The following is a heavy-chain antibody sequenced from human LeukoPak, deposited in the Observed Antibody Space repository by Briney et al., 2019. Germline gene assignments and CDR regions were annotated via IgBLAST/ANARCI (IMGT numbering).Heavy chain of an antibody. D-gene: IGHD6-13*01. Sequence: GGSLRLSCAASGFTFSSYGMHWVRQAPGKGLEWVAFIRYDGSNKYYADSVKGRFTISRDNSKNTLYLQMNSLRAEDTVFYYCAKGGSSSHNWFDPWGQGTRVTVSS. J-gene: IGHJ5*02. CDR1: GFTFSSYG. CDR3: AKGGSSSHNWFDP. CDR2: IRYDGSNK. V-gene: IGHV3-30*02.